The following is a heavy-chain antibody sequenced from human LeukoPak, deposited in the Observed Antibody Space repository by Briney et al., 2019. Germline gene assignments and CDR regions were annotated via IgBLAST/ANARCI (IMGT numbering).Heavy chain of an antibody. D-gene: IGHD3-10*01. V-gene: IGHV4-4*07. CDR2: IYTSGST. J-gene: IGHJ4*02. CDR3: ARDRTMVRGVIRTGIDY. CDR1: GGSISSYY. Sequence: ASETLSLTCTVSGGSISSYYWSWIRQPAGKGLEWIGRIYTSGSTNYNPSLKSRVTMSVDTSKNQFSLKLSSVTAADTAVYYCARDRTMVRGVIRTGIDYWGQGTLVTVSS.